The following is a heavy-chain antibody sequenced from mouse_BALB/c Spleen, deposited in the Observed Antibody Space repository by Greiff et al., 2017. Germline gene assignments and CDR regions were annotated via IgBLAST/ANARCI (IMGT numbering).Heavy chain of an antibody. CDR2: IYPGNSDT. CDR3: TRPVATGYWYFDV. D-gene: IGHD1-1*01. J-gene: IGHJ1*01. Sequence: VQLKESGTVLARPGASVKMSCKASGYSFTSYWMHWVKQRPGQGLEWIGAIYPGNSDTSYNQKFKGKAKLTAVTSASTAYMELSSLTNEDSAVYYCTRPVATGYWYFDVWGAGTTVTVSS. V-gene: IGHV1-5*01. CDR1: GYSFTSYW.